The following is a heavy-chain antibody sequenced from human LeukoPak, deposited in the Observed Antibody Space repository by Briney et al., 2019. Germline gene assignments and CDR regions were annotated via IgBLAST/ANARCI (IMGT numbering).Heavy chain of an antibody. J-gene: IGHJ4*02. D-gene: IGHD3-10*01. V-gene: IGHV1-18*01. CDR1: GYNFTSYG. CDR3: ARGPYGSGSYYLHY. Sequence: ASVKVSGKASGYNFTSYGISWVRQAPGQGLEWMGWISTYNGNTNYAQNLQGRVTMTTDTSTSTAYMELRSLRSDDTAVYYCARGPYGSGSYYLHYWGQGTLVTVSS. CDR2: ISTYNGNT.